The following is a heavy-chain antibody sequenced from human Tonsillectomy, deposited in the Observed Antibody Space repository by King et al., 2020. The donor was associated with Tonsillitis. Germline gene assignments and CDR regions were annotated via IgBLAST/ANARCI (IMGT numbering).Heavy chain of an antibody. CDR3: AKDRGYSSGWYGAFDI. D-gene: IGHD6-19*01. CDR1: GFTFDDYA. J-gene: IGHJ3*02. Sequence: VQLVESGGGLVQPGRSLRLSCAASGFTFDDYAMHWVRQAPGKGLEWVSGISWKSGSIGYADSVKGRFTISRDNAKNSLYLQMNSLRAEDTALYYCAKDRGYSSGWYGAFDIWGQGTMVTVSS. V-gene: IGHV3-9*01. CDR2: ISWKSGSI.